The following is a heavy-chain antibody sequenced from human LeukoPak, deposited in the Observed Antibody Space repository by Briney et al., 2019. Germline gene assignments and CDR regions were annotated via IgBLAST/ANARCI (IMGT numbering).Heavy chain of an antibody. CDR1: GFTVSNNY. J-gene: IGHJ4*02. CDR3: ARDFD. V-gene: IGHV3-53*01. CDR2: IYGSGST. Sequence: GGSLRLSCAASGFTVSNNYMSWVRQAPGKGLEWVSVIYGSGSTSYADSVKGRFTISRDNAKNSLYLQMNSLKDEDTAVYYCARDFDWGQGTLVTVSS.